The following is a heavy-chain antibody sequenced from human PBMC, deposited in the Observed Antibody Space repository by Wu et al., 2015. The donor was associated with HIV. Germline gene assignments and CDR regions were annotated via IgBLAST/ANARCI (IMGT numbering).Heavy chain of an antibody. J-gene: IGHJ1*01. Sequence: QVQLVQSGAEVKKPGASVKVSCTAFGYTFINNFLHWVRQAPGQGLEWMGWINPNSGGSKSPQKFHGRVTMTRDTSVSTVYLELTRLKFDDTAIYYCTKDYGIVGSTLPEYFQHWGQGTQVTVSS. CDR2: INPNSGGS. D-gene: IGHD1-26*01. CDR1: GYTFINNF. CDR3: TKDYGIVGSTLPEYFQH. V-gene: IGHV1-2*02.